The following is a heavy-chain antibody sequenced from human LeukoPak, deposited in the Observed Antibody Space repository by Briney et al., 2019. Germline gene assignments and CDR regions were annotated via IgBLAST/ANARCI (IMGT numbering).Heavy chain of an antibody. V-gene: IGHV4-39*06. Sequence: SGTLFLTCSVPGGSLNSFSHYWAWIRQPPGKGLEWIGCIFSSGSTYYNPSLQSRVTFSLDKSNNHFALKLTSLTAADTAVYYCARGLAHGGIANWFDPWGQGTLVTVSS. D-gene: IGHD2-21*01. CDR3: ARGLAHGGIANWFDP. CDR1: GGSLNSFSHY. J-gene: IGHJ5*02. CDR2: IFSSGST.